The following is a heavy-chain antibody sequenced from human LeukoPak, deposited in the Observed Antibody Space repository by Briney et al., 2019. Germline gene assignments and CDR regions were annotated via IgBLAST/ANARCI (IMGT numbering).Heavy chain of an antibody. CDR2: IQPDGIDT. Sequence: PGGPLRLSCAMSGFNLNNYGMHWVREPPGKGLEWVALIQPDGIDTYYGGSVKGLFTVFRDNSKSTLYLQLNSLTPDDTAIYYCAKRDRTTEFDYWGQGTLVTVSS. J-gene: IGHJ4*02. D-gene: IGHD1-1*01. CDR3: AKRDRTTEFDY. CDR1: GFNLNNYG. V-gene: IGHV3-30*02.